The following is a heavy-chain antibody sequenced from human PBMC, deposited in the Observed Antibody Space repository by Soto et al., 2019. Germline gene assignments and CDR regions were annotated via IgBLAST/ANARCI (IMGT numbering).Heavy chain of an antibody. CDR1: GFTFSSYA. D-gene: IGHD1-7*01. CDR3: AKVKGNKYKWNYPKYYYYMDV. Sequence: GGSLRLSCAASGFTFSSYAMSWVRQAPGKGLEWVSAISGSGGSTYYADSVKGRFTISRDNSKNTLYLQMNSLRAEDTAVYYCAKVKGNKYKWNYPKYYYYMDVWGKGTTVTV. V-gene: IGHV3-23*01. CDR2: ISGSGGST. J-gene: IGHJ6*03.